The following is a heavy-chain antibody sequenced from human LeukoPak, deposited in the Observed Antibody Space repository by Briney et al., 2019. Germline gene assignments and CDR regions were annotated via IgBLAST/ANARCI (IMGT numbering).Heavy chain of an antibody. CDR2: IRYDGSNK. CDR3: AKVPKLPSISMIRGVRVPYYMDV. J-gene: IGHJ6*03. V-gene: IGHV3-30*02. Sequence: GGSLRLSCAASGFTFSSCGFHWVRQAPGKGLEWVAFIRYDGSNKYYADSVKGRFTISRDNSKNTLYLQVNSLRAEDTAVYYCAKVPKLPSISMIRGVRVPYYMDVWGKGTTVTISS. CDR1: GFTFSSCG. D-gene: IGHD3-10*01.